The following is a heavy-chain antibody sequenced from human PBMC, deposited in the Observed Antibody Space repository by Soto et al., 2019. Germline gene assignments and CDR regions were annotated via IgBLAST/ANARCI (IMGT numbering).Heavy chain of an antibody. CDR1: GGSLSGYY. V-gene: IGHV4-34*01. CDR2: INHSGST. D-gene: IGHD6-6*01. Sequence: PSETLSLTSAVYGGSLSGYYWSWIRQPPGKGLEWIGEINHSGSTNYNPSLKSRVTISVDTSKNQFSLKLSSVTAADTAVYYCARGGKSIAARRVIHYIDVWGKGTTVTVSS. J-gene: IGHJ6*03. CDR3: ARGGKSIAARRVIHYIDV.